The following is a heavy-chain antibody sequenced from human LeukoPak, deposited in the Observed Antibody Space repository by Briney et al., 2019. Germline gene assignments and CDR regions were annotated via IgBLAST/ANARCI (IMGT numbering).Heavy chain of an antibody. D-gene: IGHD1-26*01. CDR2: ISYDGSNK. Sequence: PGRSLRLSCAASGFTFSSYAMHWVRQAPGKGLEWVAVISYDGSNKYYADSVKGRFTIPRDNSKNTLYLQMNSLRAEDTAVYYCARGPGVGATSDDYWGQGTLVTVSS. J-gene: IGHJ4*02. CDR1: GFTFSSYA. CDR3: ARGPGVGATSDDY. V-gene: IGHV3-30-3*01.